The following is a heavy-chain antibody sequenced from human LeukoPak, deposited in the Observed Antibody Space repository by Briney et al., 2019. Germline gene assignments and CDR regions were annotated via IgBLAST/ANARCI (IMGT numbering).Heavy chain of an antibody. CDR3: AAGILTGSDAFDI. J-gene: IGHJ3*02. CDR2: INAGNGNT. D-gene: IGHD3-9*01. CDR1: GYTFTSYA. V-gene: IGHV1-3*01. Sequence: ASVKVSCKASGYTFTSYAMHWERQAPGQRLEWMGWINAGNGNTKYSQKFQGRVTITRDTSASTAYMELSSLRSEDTAVYYCAAGILTGSDAFDIWGQGTMVTVFS.